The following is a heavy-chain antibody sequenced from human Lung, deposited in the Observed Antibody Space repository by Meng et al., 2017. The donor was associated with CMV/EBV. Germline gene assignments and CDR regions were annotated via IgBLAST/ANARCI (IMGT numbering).Heavy chain of an antibody. CDR2: MSHSGSS. V-gene: IGHV4-4*02. Sequence: GSLRLXCVVSGDSIISANWWSWVRQPPGKGLEWIGEMSHSGSSNYDPSLKSRVSISIDKSKNHFSLNLISVTAADTAVYYCARHMALAGSRGCVSWGPGTXVNGAS. J-gene: IGHJ5*02. CDR1: GDSIISANW. CDR3: ARHMALAGSRGCVS. D-gene: IGHD2-8*02.